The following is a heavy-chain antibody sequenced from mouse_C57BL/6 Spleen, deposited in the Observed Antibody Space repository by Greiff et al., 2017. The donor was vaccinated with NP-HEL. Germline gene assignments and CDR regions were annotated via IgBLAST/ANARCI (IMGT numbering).Heavy chain of an antibody. D-gene: IGHD6-1*01. CDR1: GFNIKDDY. CDR3: TPTSYDAMDY. CDR2: IDPENGDT. V-gene: IGHV14-4*01. J-gene: IGHJ4*01. Sequence: VQLQQSGAELVRPGASVKLSCTASGFNIKDDYMHWVKQRPDQGLEWIGWIDPENGDTEYASKFQGKATITADTSSNTAYLHLSSLTSEDTAVYYCTPTSYDAMDYWGQGTSVTVSS.